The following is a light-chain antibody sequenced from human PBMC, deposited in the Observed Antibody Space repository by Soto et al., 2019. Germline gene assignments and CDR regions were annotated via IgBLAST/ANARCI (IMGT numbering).Light chain of an antibody. CDR1: TSNIGAGFD. CDR3: QSYDSSLSGAWV. V-gene: IGLV1-40*01. CDR2: GGT. J-gene: IGLJ3*02. Sequence: QAVVTQPPSVSGAPGQRVTISCIGTTSNIGAGFDVHWYQQFPGTAPKLLIYGGTTRPSGVPDRFSGSQSGTSASLAITGLQPGDEADYYCQSYDSSLSGAWVFGGGTQLTVL.